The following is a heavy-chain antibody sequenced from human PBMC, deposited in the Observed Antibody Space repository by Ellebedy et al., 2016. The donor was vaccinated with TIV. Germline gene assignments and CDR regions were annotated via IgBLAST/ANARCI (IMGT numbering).Heavy chain of an antibody. CDR2: ISASGRIL. V-gene: IGHV3-11*04. CDR3: ARDPPADRLSTWG. J-gene: IGHJ4*02. D-gene: IGHD2/OR15-2a*01. Sequence: PGGSLRLSCAASGFPFGDYYLSWIRQAPGVGLVWISYISASGRILHYADSVKGRFTISRDNAKNTLYLQMNSLRVEDTAVYYCARDPPADRLSTWGWGQGTLVTVSS. CDR1: GFPFGDYY.